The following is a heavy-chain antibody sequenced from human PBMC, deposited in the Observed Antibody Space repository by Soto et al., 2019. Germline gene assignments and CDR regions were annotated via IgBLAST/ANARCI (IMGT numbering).Heavy chain of an antibody. CDR1: GGTFSSYA. D-gene: IGHD3-22*01. CDR2: IIPIFGTA. V-gene: IGHV1-69*06. J-gene: IGHJ6*02. CDR3: AREMDSWLPEGDYYYYGMHV. Sequence: QVQLVQSGAEVKKPGSSVKVSCKASGGTFSSYAISWVRQAPGQGLEWMGGIIPIFGTANYAQKFQGRVTITADKSTSTAYMELSSLRSEDTAVYYCAREMDSWLPEGDYYYYGMHVWGQGTTVTVSS.